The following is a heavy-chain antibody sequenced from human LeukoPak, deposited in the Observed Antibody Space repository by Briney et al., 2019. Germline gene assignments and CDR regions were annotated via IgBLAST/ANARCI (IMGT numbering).Heavy chain of an antibody. CDR2: INAGNGNT. CDR1: GYTFTSYA. Sequence: ASVKVSCKASGYTFTSYAMHWVRQAPGQRLEWMGWINAGNGNTKYSQKFQGRVTITRDTSASTAYMELRSLRSDDTAVYYCARLDYGDYAFLEWGQGTLVTVSS. J-gene: IGHJ4*02. D-gene: IGHD4-17*01. V-gene: IGHV1-3*01. CDR3: ARLDYGDYAFLE.